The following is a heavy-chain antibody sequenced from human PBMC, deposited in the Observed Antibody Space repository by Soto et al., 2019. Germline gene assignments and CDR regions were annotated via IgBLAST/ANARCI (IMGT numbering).Heavy chain of an antibody. CDR2: IIPIFGTA. D-gene: IGHD2-8*02. V-gene: IGHV1-69*13. CDR3: ARSKSGGGTGHYYYGMDV. Sequence: GASVKVSCKASGGTFSSYAISWVRQAPGQGLEWMGGIIPIFGTANYAQKFQGRVTITADESTSTAYMELSSLRSEDTAVYYCARSKSGGGTGHYYYGMDVWGQGTTVTVS. CDR1: GGTFSSYA. J-gene: IGHJ6*02.